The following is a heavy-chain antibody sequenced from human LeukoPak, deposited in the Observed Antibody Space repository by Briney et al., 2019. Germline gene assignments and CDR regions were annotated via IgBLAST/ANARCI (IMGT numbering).Heavy chain of an antibody. D-gene: IGHD6-6*01. J-gene: IGHJ6*03. CDR1: GFTFSSYG. V-gene: IGHV3-30*18. CDR2: ISYDGSNK. Sequence: GRSLRLSCAASGFTFSSYGMHWVRQAPGKGLEWVAVISYDGSNKYYADSVKGRFTISRDNSKNTLYLQMNSLRAEDTAVYYCAKAGYSSSSPGTCYYYYYYMDVWGKGTTVTVSS. CDR3: AKAGYSSSSPGTCYYYYYYMDV.